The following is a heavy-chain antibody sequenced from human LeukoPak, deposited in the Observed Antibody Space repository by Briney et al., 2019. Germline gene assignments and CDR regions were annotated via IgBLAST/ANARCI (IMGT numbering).Heavy chain of an antibody. J-gene: IGHJ3*01. CDR1: AYSFTNYG. Sequence: ASVEVSCKTSAYSFTNYGITWVRQAPGQGLEWMGWISTYNSNTKYAQKFQGRVTMTTDTSTSTAYMELRSLTSDDTAVYYCARVDPGNYYAFDFWGQGTKVTVSS. D-gene: IGHD1-26*01. CDR2: ISTYNSNT. V-gene: IGHV1-18*01. CDR3: ARVDPGNYYAFDF.